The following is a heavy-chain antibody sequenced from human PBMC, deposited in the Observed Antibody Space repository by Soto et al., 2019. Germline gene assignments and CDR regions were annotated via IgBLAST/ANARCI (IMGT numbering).Heavy chain of an antibody. Sequence: PSETLSLTCAVSGGSISSGGYSWSWIRQPPGKGLEWIGYMYHSGSTYYNPSLKSRVTISIDRSKNQFSLKLSSVTAADTAVYYSARAPDYWGQGLLVTVSS. J-gene: IGHJ4*02. CDR3: ARAPDY. CDR1: GGSISSGGYS. V-gene: IGHV4-30-2*01. CDR2: MYHSGST.